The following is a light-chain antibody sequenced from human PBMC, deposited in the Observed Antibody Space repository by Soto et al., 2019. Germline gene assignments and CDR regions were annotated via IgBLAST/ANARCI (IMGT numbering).Light chain of an antibody. Sequence: DILMTQSPSSLSASVGDRVTITCRSSQNINTYFNWYQLKPGRAPELLIYAASSLQSGVPSRFSGSGSGTHFTLIISNLQPEDFASYLCQQSNSIPPTFGQGTNLEI. CDR3: QQSNSIPPT. V-gene: IGKV1-39*01. CDR1: QNINTY. J-gene: IGKJ2*01. CDR2: AAS.